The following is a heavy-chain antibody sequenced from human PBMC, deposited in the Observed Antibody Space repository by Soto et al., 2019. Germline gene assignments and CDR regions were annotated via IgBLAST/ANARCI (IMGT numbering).Heavy chain of an antibody. J-gene: IGHJ6*02. CDR2: IYPGDSDT. CDR1: GYSFTSYW. D-gene: IGHD5-18*01. Sequence: ESLKISCKGSGYSFTSYWIGWVRQMPGKGLEWMGIIYPGDSDTRYSPSFQGQVTISADKSISTAYLQWRSLRSDDTAVYYCARDRVDTAMVDYYYGMDVWGQGTTVTVSS. V-gene: IGHV5-51*01. CDR3: ARDRVDTAMVDYYYGMDV.